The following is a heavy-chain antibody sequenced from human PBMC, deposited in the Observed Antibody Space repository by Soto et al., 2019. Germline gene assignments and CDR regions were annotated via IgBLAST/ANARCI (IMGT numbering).Heavy chain of an antibody. D-gene: IGHD6-6*01. Sequence: EVQLVESGGGLVQPGGSLRLSCAASGFTFSSYWMHWVRQAPGKGLVWVSRINSDGSSTSYADSGKGRFTISRDNAKNTLYVQMNSLRAEDTAVYYGARRSIAALIWNYWGQGTLVTVSS. CDR2: INSDGSST. CDR3: ARRSIAALIWNY. CDR1: GFTFSSYW. V-gene: IGHV3-74*01. J-gene: IGHJ4*02.